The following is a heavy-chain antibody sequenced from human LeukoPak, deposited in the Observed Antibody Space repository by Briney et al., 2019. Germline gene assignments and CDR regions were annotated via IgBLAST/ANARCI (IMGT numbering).Heavy chain of an antibody. CDR1: GYTFTGYY. D-gene: IGHD4-23*01. V-gene: IGHV1-2*02. Sequence: ASVKVSCKASGYTFTGYYMHWVRQASGQGLEWMGWINPNSGGTNYAQKFQGRVTMTRDTSISTAYMELSRLRSDDTAVYYCARQRFGGNSAYDAFDIWGQGTMVTVSS. CDR3: ARQRFGGNSAYDAFDI. CDR2: INPNSGGT. J-gene: IGHJ3*02.